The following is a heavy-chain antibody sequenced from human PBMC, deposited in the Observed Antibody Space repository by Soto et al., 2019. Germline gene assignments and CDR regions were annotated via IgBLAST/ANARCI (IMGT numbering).Heavy chain of an antibody. CDR3: ARDRGSSPRANWFDP. CDR2: IYHSGRT. J-gene: IGHJ5*02. V-gene: IGHV4-30-2*01. Sequence: LSLTCAVSGGSISSGGYSWSWIRQPPGKGLEWIGYIYHSGRTYYNPSLKSRVTISGDRSKNQFSLKLSSVTAADTAVYYCARDRGSSPRANWFDPWGQGTLVTVSS. D-gene: IGHD6-13*01. CDR1: GGSISSGGYS.